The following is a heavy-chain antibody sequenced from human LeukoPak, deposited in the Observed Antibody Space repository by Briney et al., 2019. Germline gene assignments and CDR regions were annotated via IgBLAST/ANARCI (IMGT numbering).Heavy chain of an antibody. CDR1: GRSISSGGYY. V-gene: IGHV4-31*03. J-gene: IGHJ3*02. CDR2: IYYSGST. D-gene: IGHD3-22*01. CDR3: ARDLYYYDSSFDSPPPSRAGNAFDI. Sequence: SQSLSLTCTVSGRSISSGGYYWSWIRHHPGKGLEWIGYIYYSGSTYYNPSLKSRLTISVDTSKNQFSLKLSSVTAADTAVYYCARDLYYYDSSFDSPPPSRAGNAFDIWGQGTMVTVSS.